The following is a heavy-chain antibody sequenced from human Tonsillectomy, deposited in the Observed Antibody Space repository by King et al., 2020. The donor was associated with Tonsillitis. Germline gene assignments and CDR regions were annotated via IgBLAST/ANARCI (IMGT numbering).Heavy chain of an antibody. D-gene: IGHD6-13*01. Sequence: GQLVQSGAEVKKPGSSVKVSCEASGGTFSSYDISWLRQAPGQGLEWMGRIIPILGITNYAQKFQGRVTLTADKSTSTAYMELSSLRSDDTAVYYCARVGVAAAGFFDSWGQGTLVTVSS. J-gene: IGHJ4*02. CDR2: IIPILGIT. V-gene: IGHV1-69*09. CDR1: GGTFSSYD. CDR3: ARVGVAAAGFFDS.